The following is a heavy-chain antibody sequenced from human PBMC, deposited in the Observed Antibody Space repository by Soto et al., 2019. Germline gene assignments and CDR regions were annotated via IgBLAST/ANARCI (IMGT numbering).Heavy chain of an antibody. D-gene: IGHD3-16*02. J-gene: IGHJ4*02. CDR3: AKDRYTYNTAGFDY. CDR1: GFTFSNFA. CDR2: ISGSGGDT. Sequence: GGSLRLSCAVSGFTFSNFAMSWVRQAPGKGLEWVSAISGSGGDTWYKDSVEGRFTISRDNSKNTLFLHLSSLRSEDTAIYYCAKDRYTYNTAGFDYWGQGTLVTVPQ. V-gene: IGHV3-23*01.